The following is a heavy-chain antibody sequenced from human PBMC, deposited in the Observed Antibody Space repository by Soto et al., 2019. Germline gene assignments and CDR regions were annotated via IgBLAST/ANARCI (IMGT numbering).Heavy chain of an antibody. V-gene: IGHV2-5*01. J-gene: IGHJ4*02. Sequence: QITLKESGPTLVNPTQTLTLTCTFSGFSLSSSGESVGWSRQPPGKALEGLALIDWNGIERYSPSLKSRLTVFKDASTSQVVLTMTNMDPVDTATYFCAHGDPLDFHYWGQGTLVTVSP. CDR1: GFSLSSSGES. CDR3: AHGDPLDFHY. CDR2: IDWNGIE. D-gene: IGHD3-10*01.